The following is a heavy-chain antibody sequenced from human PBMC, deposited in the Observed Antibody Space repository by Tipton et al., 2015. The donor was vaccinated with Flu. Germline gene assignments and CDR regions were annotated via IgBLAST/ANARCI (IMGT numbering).Heavy chain of an antibody. V-gene: IGHV4-61*02. CDR3: ARGSGSGTDVTFYF. CDR2: MYVSGST. D-gene: IGHD3-10*01. J-gene: IGHJ4*02. CDR1: GGSISSGSYY. Sequence: TLSLTCTVSGGSISSGSYYWSWIRQPARKGLEWIGRMYVSGSTKYNPSLKSRVTMSVDTSKNQFSLKLSSVTAADTAVYYCARGSGSGTDVTFYFWGQGTLVTVSS.